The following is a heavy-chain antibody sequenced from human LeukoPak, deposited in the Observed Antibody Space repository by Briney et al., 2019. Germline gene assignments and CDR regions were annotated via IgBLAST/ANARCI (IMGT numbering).Heavy chain of an antibody. CDR2: IIPIFGTA. Sequence: ASVKVSCKASGGTFSSYAISWVRQAPGQGLEWMGGIIPIFGTANYAQKFQGRVTITADESTSTAYMELSSLRSEDTAVYYYARDYYDFWSGPQYGMDVWGQGTTVTVSS. CDR3: ARDYYDFWSGPQYGMDV. J-gene: IGHJ6*02. CDR1: GGTFSSYA. D-gene: IGHD3-3*01. V-gene: IGHV1-69*13.